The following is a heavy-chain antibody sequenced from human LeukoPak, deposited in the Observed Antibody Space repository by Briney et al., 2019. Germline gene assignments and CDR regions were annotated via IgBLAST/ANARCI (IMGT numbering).Heavy chain of an antibody. Sequence: PSETLSLTCAVYGGSFSGYYWSWIRQPPGKGLEWIGEINHSGSTNYNPSLKSRVTISVDTSKNQFSLKLSSVTAADTAVYYCARGRGRMEWLLYEARRNWFDPWGQGTLVTVSS. CDR1: GGSFSGYY. CDR3: ARGRGRMEWLLYEARRNWFDP. CDR2: INHSGST. J-gene: IGHJ5*02. D-gene: IGHD3-3*01. V-gene: IGHV4-34*01.